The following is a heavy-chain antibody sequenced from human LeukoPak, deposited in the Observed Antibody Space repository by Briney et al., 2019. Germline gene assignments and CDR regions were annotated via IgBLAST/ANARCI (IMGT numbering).Heavy chain of an antibody. CDR2: ISNDGGGT. V-gene: IGHV3-23*01. D-gene: IGHD3-22*01. Sequence: GGSLRLSCAASGFIFNNYGLVWVRQAPGKGLEWVSAISNDGGGTTYADFVKGRFTISRDNSKNTLFLQMDSLRAEDTALYYCAKGSSGYFFGLWGQGTLVTVSS. CDR3: AKGSSGYFFGL. CDR1: GFIFNNYG. J-gene: IGHJ4*02.